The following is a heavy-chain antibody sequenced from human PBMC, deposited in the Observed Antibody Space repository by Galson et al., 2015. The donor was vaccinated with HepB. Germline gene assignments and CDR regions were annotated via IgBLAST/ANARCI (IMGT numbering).Heavy chain of an antibody. CDR2: IWYDGSNK. Sequence: SLRLSCAASGFTFSSYGMHWVRQAPGKGLEWVAVIWYDGSNKYYADSVKGRFTISRDNSKNTLYLQMNSLKTEDTAVYYCTRELLWFGGFDPWGQGTLVTVSS. J-gene: IGHJ5*02. CDR3: TRELLWFGGFDP. CDR1: GFTFSSYG. D-gene: IGHD3-10*01. V-gene: IGHV3-33*01.